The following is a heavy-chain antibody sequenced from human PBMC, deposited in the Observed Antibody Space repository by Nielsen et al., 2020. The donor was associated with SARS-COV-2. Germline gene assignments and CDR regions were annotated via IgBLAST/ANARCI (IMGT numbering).Heavy chain of an antibody. Sequence: SETLSLTCTVSGGSVSSGSYYWSWIRQPPGKGLEWIGYIYYSGSTNYNPSLKSRVTISVDTPKNQFSLKLSSVTAADTAVYYCARDRSGSYYVSSGMDVWGQGTTVTVSS. J-gene: IGHJ6*02. D-gene: IGHD1-26*01. CDR3: ARDRSGSYYVSSGMDV. CDR2: IYYSGST. CDR1: GGSVSSGSYY. V-gene: IGHV4-61*01.